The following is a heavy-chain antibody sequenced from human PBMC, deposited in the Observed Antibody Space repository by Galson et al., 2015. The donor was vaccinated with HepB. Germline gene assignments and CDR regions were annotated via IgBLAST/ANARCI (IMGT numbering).Heavy chain of an antibody. D-gene: IGHD3-10*01. CDR1: GFTFSNFA. Sequence: SLRLSCAASGFTFSNFAMSWVRQAPGKGLEWVSATSATGGDTYYAASVKGRFSISRDNSKNTLYLQMNSLRAEDTAVYYCAKESYGSGKIDYWGQGTLVTVSS. CDR3: AKESYGSGKIDY. V-gene: IGHV3-23*01. CDR2: TSATGGDT. J-gene: IGHJ4*02.